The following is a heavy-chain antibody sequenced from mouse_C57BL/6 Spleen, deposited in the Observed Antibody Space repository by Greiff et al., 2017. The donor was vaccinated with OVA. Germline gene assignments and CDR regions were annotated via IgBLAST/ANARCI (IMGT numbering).Heavy chain of an antibody. D-gene: IGHD2-4*01. V-gene: IGHV1-26*01. CDR2: INPNNGGT. Sequence: EVQLQQSGPELVKPGASVKISCKASGYTFTDYYMNWVKQSHGKSLEWIGDINPNNGGTSYNQKFKGKATLTVDKSSSTAYMELRSLTSEDSAVYYCARSIYYDYDVWYFDVWGTGTTVTVSS. J-gene: IGHJ1*03. CDR1: GYTFTDYY. CDR3: ARSIYYDYDVWYFDV.